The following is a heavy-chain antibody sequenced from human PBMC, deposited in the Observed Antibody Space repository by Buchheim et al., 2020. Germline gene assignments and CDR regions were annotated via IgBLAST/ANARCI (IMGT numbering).Heavy chain of an antibody. CDR3: ARPSIVSGYDPGVAGFDY. D-gene: IGHD3-22*01. J-gene: IGHJ4*02. CDR1: GFTFSSYE. Sequence: EVQLVESGGGLVQPGGSLRLSCAASGFTFSSYEMNWVRQAPGKGLEWVSYISSSGSTIYYADSVKGRFTISRDNAKNSLYLQMNSLRAEDTAVYYCARPSIVSGYDPGVAGFDYWGQGTL. CDR2: ISSSGSTI. V-gene: IGHV3-48*03.